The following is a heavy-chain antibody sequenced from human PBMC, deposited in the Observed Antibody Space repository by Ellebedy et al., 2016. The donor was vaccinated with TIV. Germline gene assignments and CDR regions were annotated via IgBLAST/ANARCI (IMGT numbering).Heavy chain of an antibody. D-gene: IGHD4-23*01. J-gene: IGHJ4*02. Sequence: GGSLRLSCAASGFSFSDYYMAWIRQAPGKGLEWILYISDGGDTTSYAASVKGRFTISRDNARNSLFLQMNNVRAEDTAVYYCARTDYGGNIEFHFDSWGQGTLVTVSS. CDR1: GFSFSDYY. CDR2: ISDGGDTT. CDR3: ARTDYGGNIEFHFDS. V-gene: IGHV3-11*01.